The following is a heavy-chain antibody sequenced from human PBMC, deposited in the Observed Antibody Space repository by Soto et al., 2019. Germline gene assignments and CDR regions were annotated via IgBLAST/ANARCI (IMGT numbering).Heavy chain of an antibody. CDR1: GGSISPSNW. V-gene: IGHV4-4*02. D-gene: IGHD6-13*01. J-gene: IGHJ4*02. CDR3: ARARATIAAAAIFDC. Sequence: QVQLQESGPGLVKPSGTLSLTCAVSGGSISPSNWWSWVRQPPGKGLEWIGEVYRTGSTNYNPSLESRLTISVDKAKNQFSLKPTSVTAADTAVYYCARARATIAAAAIFDCWGQGTLVTVSS. CDR2: VYRTGST.